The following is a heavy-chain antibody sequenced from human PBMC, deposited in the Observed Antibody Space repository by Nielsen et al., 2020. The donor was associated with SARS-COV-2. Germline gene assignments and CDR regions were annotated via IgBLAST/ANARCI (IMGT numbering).Heavy chain of an antibody. CDR1: GFTFSSYS. CDR3: ARALEFYGDYLSFDY. J-gene: IGHJ4*02. V-gene: IGHV3-21*01. Sequence: GGSLRLSCAASGFTFSSYSMNWVRQAPGKGLEWVSSISNSSSYIYYADSVKGRFTISRDNAKNSLYLQMNSLRAEDTAVYYCARALEFYGDYLSFDYWGQGTLVTVSS. D-gene: IGHD4-17*01. CDR2: ISNSSSYI.